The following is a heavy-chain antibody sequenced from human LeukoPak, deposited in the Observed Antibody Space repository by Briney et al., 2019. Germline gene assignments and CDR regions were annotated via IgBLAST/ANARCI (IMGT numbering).Heavy chain of an antibody. J-gene: IGHJ3*02. D-gene: IGHD2-15*01. CDR1: GGSFSGYY. CDR3: ARGGECGSCDGFDM. Sequence: SETLSLTCAVNGGSFSGYYWIRIRQPPGKGLEWIGEINHSGSTNYNPSLKSRVTISVDTSKNQFSLKLNSVTAADTAVYYCARGGECGSCDGFDMWGQGIMVTVSS. CDR2: INHSGST. V-gene: IGHV4-34*01.